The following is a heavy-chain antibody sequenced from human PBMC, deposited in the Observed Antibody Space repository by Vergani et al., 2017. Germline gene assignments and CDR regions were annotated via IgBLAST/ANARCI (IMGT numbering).Heavy chain of an antibody. J-gene: IGHJ6*03. CDR2: ISFDGTNE. Sequence: QVQLVESGGGVVQPGTSLRLSCVVSGFALNRHAMYWVRQAPGKGLEWAVGISFDGTNEYYPDLVKGRFTISRDIAKNTLYLQMNSLRAEDTAVYYCAKKARATVTTSYDYYYMDVWGKGTTVTVSS. CDR1: GFALNRHA. CDR3: AKKARATVTTSYDYYYMDV. D-gene: IGHD4-11*01. V-gene: IGHV3-30*18.